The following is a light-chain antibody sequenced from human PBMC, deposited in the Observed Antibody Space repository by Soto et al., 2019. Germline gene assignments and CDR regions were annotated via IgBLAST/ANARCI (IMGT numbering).Light chain of an antibody. Sequence: QSVLTQPPSVSGAPGQRVTISCTGNSSNIGAGYDVHWYQQLPGAAPKLVIFGHKHRPSGVPDRFSGSKSGTSASLAITGLQAEDEADYYCQSYDYSLSASVFGGGTKLTVL. J-gene: IGLJ3*02. CDR1: SSNIGAGYD. CDR2: GHK. V-gene: IGLV1-40*01. CDR3: QSYDYSLSASV.